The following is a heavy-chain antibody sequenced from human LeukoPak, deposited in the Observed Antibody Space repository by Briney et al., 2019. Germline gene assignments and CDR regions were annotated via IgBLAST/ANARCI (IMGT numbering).Heavy chain of an antibody. V-gene: IGHV1-69*13. CDR3: ARDNSLAAIGSLYFQH. Sequence: GASVKVSCKASGYTFTSYGISWVRQAPGQGLEWMGGIIPIFGTANYAQKFQGRVTITADESTSTAYMELSSLRSEDTAVYYCARDNSLAAIGSLYFQHWGQGTLVTVSS. D-gene: IGHD2-2*01. CDR1: GYTFTSYG. CDR2: IIPIFGTA. J-gene: IGHJ1*01.